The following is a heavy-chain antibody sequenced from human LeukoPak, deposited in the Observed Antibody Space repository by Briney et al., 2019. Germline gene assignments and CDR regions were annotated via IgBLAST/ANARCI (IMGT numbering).Heavy chain of an antibody. CDR3: TRDSGTYNWFDP. J-gene: IGHJ5*02. CDR1: GFTFSDSA. V-gene: IGHV3-73*01. Sequence: GGSLRLSCVASGFTFSDSAIHWVRQSPGKGLEWIGHMDKETNLYATAVAASVKGRFTVSRDDSKNTAYLHMNSLKTEDTALYYCTRDSGTYNWFDPWGQGTLVTVSS. CDR2: MDKETNLYAT. D-gene: IGHD1-26*01.